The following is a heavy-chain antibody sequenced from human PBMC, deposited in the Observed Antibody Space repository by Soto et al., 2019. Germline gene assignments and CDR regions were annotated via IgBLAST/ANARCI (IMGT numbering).Heavy chain of an antibody. CDR1: GYSFTSYW. J-gene: IGHJ3*02. CDR2: IYPGDSDT. Sequence: GESLKISCKGSGYSFTSYWIGWVHQMPGKGLEWMGIIYPGDSDTRYSPSFQGQVTISADKSISTAYLQWSSLKASDTAMYYCARVSFCYGSGSYYPDAFDIWGQGTMVTVSS. CDR3: ARVSFCYGSGSYYPDAFDI. V-gene: IGHV5-51*07. D-gene: IGHD3-10*01.